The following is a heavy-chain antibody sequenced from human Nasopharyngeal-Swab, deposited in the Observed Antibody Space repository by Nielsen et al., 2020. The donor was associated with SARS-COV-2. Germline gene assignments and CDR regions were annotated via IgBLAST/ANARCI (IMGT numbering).Heavy chain of an antibody. CDR3: TFDSSGYYPHDAFDI. CDR1: GFTFGDYA. Sequence: GGSLRHSCTASGFTFGDYAMSWVRQAPGKGLEWVGFIRSKAYGGTTEYAASVKGRFTISRDDSKSIAYLQMNSLKTEDTAVYYCTFDSSGYYPHDAFDIWGQGTMVTVSS. CDR2: IRSKAYGGTT. J-gene: IGHJ3*02. D-gene: IGHD3-22*01. V-gene: IGHV3-49*04.